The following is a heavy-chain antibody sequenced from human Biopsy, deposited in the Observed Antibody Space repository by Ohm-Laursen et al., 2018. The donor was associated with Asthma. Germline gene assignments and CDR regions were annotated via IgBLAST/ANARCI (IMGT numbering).Heavy chain of an antibody. CDR1: GDSIDSGDYS. V-gene: IGHV4-30-2*06. D-gene: IGHD2-21*02. CDR3: ARGWNCGGDCYSLDS. Sequence: QTPSPTCAVSGDSIDSGDYSWTWIRQSPGVGLEWIGYIYRNGDTYYNPTLKNRVTISIDRSKNQFSLRLRSVTAADTAVYYCARGWNCGGDCYSLDSWGQGTLVTVSS. CDR2: IYRNGDT. J-gene: IGHJ4*02.